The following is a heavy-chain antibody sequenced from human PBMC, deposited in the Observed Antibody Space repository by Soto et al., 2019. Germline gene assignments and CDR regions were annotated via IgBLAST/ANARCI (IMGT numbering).Heavy chain of an antibody. Sequence: EVQLVDSGGGMVKPGGSLRLSCAASGFTFSSYSMNWVRQAPGKGLECVSSISRSSSYIYYADSVKGRFTISRDNAKNSLYLQMNSLIAEDTAVYYCARDRYYYGSGHDYWGQGTLVTVSS. J-gene: IGHJ4*02. CDR3: ARDRYYYGSGHDY. D-gene: IGHD3-10*01. CDR1: GFTFSSYS. CDR2: ISRSSSYI. V-gene: IGHV3-21*01.